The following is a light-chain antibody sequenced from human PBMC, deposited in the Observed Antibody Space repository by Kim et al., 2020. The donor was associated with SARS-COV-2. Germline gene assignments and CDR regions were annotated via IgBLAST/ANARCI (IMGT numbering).Light chain of an antibody. CDR2: FSS. CDR3: QQIYSTPHT. CDR1: QSISSY. V-gene: IGKV1-39*01. Sequence: SASVGDRVTITCRASQSISSYLNWYLQKPGKAPKLLIYFSSSLQSGVPSRFSGSGSGTDFTLTINGLQPEDFATYYCQQIYSTPHTFGQGTKLEI. J-gene: IGKJ2*01.